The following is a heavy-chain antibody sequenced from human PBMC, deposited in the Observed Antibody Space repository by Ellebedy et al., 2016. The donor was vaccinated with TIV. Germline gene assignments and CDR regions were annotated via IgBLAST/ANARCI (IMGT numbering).Heavy chain of an antibody. D-gene: IGHD3-10*01. CDR2: ISAYNDNT. CDR1: GYTFTSYG. J-gene: IGHJ4*02. V-gene: IGHV1-18*01. Sequence: ASVKVSCKASGYTFTSYGISWVRQAPGQGLEWMGWISAYNDNTNYAQKLQGRVTMTTDTSTSTAYMELRSLRSDDTAVYYCARDLGVTYYYGSGSSKLFDYWGQGTLVTVSS. CDR3: ARDLGVTYYYGSGSSKLFDY.